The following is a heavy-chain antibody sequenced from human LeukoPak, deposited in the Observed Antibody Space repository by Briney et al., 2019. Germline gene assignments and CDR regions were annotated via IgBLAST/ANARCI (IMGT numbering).Heavy chain of an antibody. CDR2: IYYSGTT. CDR3: VRDRGQQMQLRSFDY. CDR1: GGSISSGGYY. J-gene: IGHJ4*02. D-gene: IGHD4-17*01. V-gene: IGHV4-31*03. Sequence: SQTLSLTCTVSGGSISSGGYYWSWIRQHPGKGLEWIGYIYYSGTTSYIPSLQSRVTLSVDTSKNQFSLKLSSVSAADTAVYYCVRDRGQQMQLRSFDYWGQGTLVIVSS.